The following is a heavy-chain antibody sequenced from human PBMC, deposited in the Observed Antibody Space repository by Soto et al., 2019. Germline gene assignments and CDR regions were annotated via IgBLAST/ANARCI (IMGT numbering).Heavy chain of an antibody. CDR2: IYYSGST. CDR3: TRERDTSRIDY. J-gene: IGHJ4*02. CDR1: GGSISSYY. D-gene: IGHD2-2*01. V-gene: IGHV4-59*01. Sequence: PSETLSLTCTVSGGSISSYYWSWIRQPPGKGLEWIGYIYYSGSTNYNPSLKSRVTISVDTSKNQFSLKLSSVTAADTAVYYCTRERDTSRIDYWGQGTLVTVSS.